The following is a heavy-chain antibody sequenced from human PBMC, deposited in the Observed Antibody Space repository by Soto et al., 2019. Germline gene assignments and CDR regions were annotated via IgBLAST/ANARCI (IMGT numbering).Heavy chain of an antibody. V-gene: IGHV2-5*02. CDR2: IYWDDDE. CDR3: AHSRNLITEDAQVGDFDY. Sequence: QITLKESGPTLVKPTQTLTLTCSFSGFSLTTDGVGVGWVRQPPGEALEWLALIYWDDDERYSPSLKTRLTIAKDTSKNQGVLIMTNMDPVDTATYYCAHSRNLITEDAQVGDFDYWGQGTLVTVSS. CDR1: GFSLTTDGVG. D-gene: IGHD3-10*01. J-gene: IGHJ4*02.